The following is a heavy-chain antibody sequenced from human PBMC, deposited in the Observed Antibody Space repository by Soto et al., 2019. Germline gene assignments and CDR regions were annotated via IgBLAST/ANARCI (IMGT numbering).Heavy chain of an antibody. J-gene: IGHJ6*02. D-gene: IGHD6-19*01. Sequence: PSETLSLTCTVSGGSISSSSYYWGWIRQPPGKGLEWIGYIYYSGSTNYNPSLKSRVTISVDTSKNQFSLKLSSVTAADTAVYYCARDRRPGSSGWLHYYYYYGMDVWGQGTTVTVSS. CDR1: GGSISSSSYY. V-gene: IGHV4-61*01. CDR2: IYYSGST. CDR3: ARDRRPGSSGWLHYYYYYGMDV.